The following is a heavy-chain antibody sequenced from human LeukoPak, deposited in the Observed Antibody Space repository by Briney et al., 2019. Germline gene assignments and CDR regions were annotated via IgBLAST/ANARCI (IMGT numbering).Heavy chain of an antibody. J-gene: IGHJ3*02. CDR2: INAGNGNT. CDR3: ARTRGEYYYDSSGPRDAFDI. Sequence: VASVKVSCKASGYTFTSYAMHWVRQAPGQRLEWMGWINAGNGNTKYSQKFQGRVTITRDTSASTAYMELSSLRSEDTAVYYCARTRGEYYYDSSGPRDAFDIWGQGTMVTVSS. CDR1: GYTFTSYA. V-gene: IGHV1-3*01. D-gene: IGHD3-22*01.